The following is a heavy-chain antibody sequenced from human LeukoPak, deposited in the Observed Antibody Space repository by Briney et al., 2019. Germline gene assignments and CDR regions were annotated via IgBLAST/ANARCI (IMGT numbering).Heavy chain of an antibody. CDR1: GFTYSHYG. J-gene: IGHJ4*02. D-gene: IGHD4-11*01. V-gene: IGHV3-33*06. CDR3: AKDAQRGFDYSNSLEY. CDR2: IWSDGTEK. Sequence: PGGSLRLSCTASGFTYSHYGMHWVRQAPGKGLEWVAVIWSDGTEKYYADAVKGRFTISRDNSRNTLYLQMNSLRGEDTAVYYCAKDAQRGFDYSNSLEYWGQGTLVTASS.